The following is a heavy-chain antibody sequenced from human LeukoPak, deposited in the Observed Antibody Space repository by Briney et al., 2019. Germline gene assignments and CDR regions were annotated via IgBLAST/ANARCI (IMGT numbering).Heavy chain of an antibody. Sequence: PGGSLRLSCAASGFTFSSYEMNWVRQAPGKGLEWVSAISGSGGSTYYADSVKGRFTISRDNSKNSLYLQMNSLRAEDTAVYYCARELSYIYDILTGYWYWGQGTLVTVSS. CDR3: ARELSYIYDILTGYWY. J-gene: IGHJ4*02. CDR1: GFTFSSYE. D-gene: IGHD3-9*01. CDR2: ISGSGGST. V-gene: IGHV3-23*01.